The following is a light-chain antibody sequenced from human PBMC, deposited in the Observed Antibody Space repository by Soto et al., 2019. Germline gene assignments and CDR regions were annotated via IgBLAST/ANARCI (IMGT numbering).Light chain of an antibody. V-gene: IGLV3-21*02. CDR2: DDS. CDR3: QVWDSPNAHLYD. J-gene: IGLJ1*01. CDR1: NIGSKS. Sequence: SYELTQPPSVSVAPGQTARIPCGGNNIGSKSVHWYQQKPGQAPVLVVSDDSDRASGIPERFSGSNSGNTATLTINRVEPGDEADYFCQVWDSPNAHLYDFGPGTKVTVL.